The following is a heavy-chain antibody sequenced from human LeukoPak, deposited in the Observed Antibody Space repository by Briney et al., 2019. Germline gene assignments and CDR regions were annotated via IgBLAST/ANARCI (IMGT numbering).Heavy chain of an antibody. D-gene: IGHD4-11*01. CDR3: ARGPDYSKPSDY. CDR1: GFPFSSHV. Sequence: PGGSLRLSCAASGFPFSSHVLSWVRQAPGKGLEWIAYINHNGEAIYYPDFVKGRFIISRDNAKNSLFLQMNDLRDEDTAVYYCARGPDYSKPSDYWGQGTLVTVSS. J-gene: IGHJ4*02. V-gene: IGHV3-48*02. CDR2: INHNGEAI.